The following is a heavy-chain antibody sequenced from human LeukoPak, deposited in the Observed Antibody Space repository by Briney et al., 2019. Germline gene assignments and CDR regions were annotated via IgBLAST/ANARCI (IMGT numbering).Heavy chain of an antibody. CDR3: ARSIAARRYWFDP. Sequence: ASVKVSCKASGYTFTSYYMHWVRQAPGQGLEWMGIINSSGGSTSYAQKFQGRVTMTRDMSTSTVYMELSSLRSEDTAVYYCARSIAARRYWFDPWGQGTLVTVSS. V-gene: IGHV1-46*01. CDR2: INSSGGST. D-gene: IGHD6-6*01. J-gene: IGHJ5*02. CDR1: GYTFTSYY.